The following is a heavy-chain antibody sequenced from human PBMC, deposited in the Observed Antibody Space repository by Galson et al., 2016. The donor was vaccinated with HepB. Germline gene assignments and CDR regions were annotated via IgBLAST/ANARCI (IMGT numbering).Heavy chain of an antibody. J-gene: IGHJ4*02. CDR1: GYTLNELS. V-gene: IGHV1-24*01. D-gene: IGHD1-26*01. CDR2: LDPDDGEK. Sequence: KVSCKVSGYTLNELSVHWVRQAPGKGLEWMGGLDPDDGEKIYAQMVQGRVTMTEETSTDTAYMELSSLRSADTASYYCATGKWEHGAFEDWGQGTLVTVSS. CDR3: ATGKWEHGAFED.